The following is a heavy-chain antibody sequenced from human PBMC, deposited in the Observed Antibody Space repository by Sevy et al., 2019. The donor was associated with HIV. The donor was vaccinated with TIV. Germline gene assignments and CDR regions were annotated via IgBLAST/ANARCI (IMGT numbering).Heavy chain of an antibody. CDR2: FDPEDGET. V-gene: IGHV1-24*01. J-gene: IGHJ4*02. Sequence: ASVKVSCKVSGYTLTQLSMHWVRQAPGKGLEWMGSFDPEDGETLYAQKFQGRVTMTEDTSTNTAYMELSSLRSEDKAVYYCATTKDYYDSSGSPFDYWGQGTLVTVSS. CDR3: ATTKDYYDSSGSPFDY. CDR1: GYTLTQLS. D-gene: IGHD3-22*01.